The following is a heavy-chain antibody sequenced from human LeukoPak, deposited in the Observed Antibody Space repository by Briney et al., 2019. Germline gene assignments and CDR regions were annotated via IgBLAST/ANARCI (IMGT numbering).Heavy chain of an antibody. CDR3: ARDTNYYDSSGYTPPLFDY. D-gene: IGHD3-22*01. CDR1: GGSISSSSYY. V-gene: IGHV4-39*02. CDR2: IYYSGST. J-gene: IGHJ4*02. Sequence: SETLSLTCTVSGGSISSSSYYWGWIRQPPGEGLEWIGSIYYSGSTYYNPSLKSRVTISVDTSKNQFSLKLSSVTAADTAVYYCARDTNYYDSSGYTPPLFDYWGQGTLVTVSS.